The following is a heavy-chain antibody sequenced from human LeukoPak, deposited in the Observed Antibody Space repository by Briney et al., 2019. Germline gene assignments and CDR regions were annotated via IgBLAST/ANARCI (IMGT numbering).Heavy chain of an antibody. Sequence: SVKVSCKTSGYTFIAAFLHWVRQAPGHGLEWIGWFATNDGRTKYAERFQGRVSMTRDTYTTTAYMELSSLTSDDTAVYYCARDGVFGTDFDAFDLWGQGTPVTVS. J-gene: IGHJ3*01. D-gene: IGHD3-3*01. V-gene: IGHV1-2*02. CDR1: GYTFIAAF. CDR3: ARDGVFGTDFDAFDL. CDR2: FATNDGRT.